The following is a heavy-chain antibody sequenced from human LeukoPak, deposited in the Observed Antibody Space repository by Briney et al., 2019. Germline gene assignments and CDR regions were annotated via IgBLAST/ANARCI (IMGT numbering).Heavy chain of an antibody. J-gene: IGHJ4*02. CDR3: ARLRSPRRRWWGAVAGYFDY. D-gene: IGHD6-19*01. V-gene: IGHV1-24*01. Sequence: ASVKVSCKVSGYTLTELSMHWVRQAPGKGLEWMGGFDPEDGETIYAQKFQGRVTMTEDTSTDTAYMELSSLRSEDTATYYCARLRSPRRRWWGAVAGYFDYWGQGTLVTVSS. CDR2: FDPEDGET. CDR1: GYTLTELS.